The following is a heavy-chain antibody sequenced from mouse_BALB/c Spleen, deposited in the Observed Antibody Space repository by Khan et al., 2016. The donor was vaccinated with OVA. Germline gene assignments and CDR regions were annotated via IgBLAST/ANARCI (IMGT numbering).Heavy chain of an antibody. J-gene: IGHJ4*01. D-gene: IGHD2-10*01. Sequence: QVQLTESGPGLVAPSQSLSITCTISGFSLTNYGIHWVRQPPGKGLEWLVVIWSDGSTTYNSALKSRLTISKDNSKSQVFLKMNSLQTDDTAVYFCARQPYYHYNIMDYWGQGTSVTVSS. CDR2: IWSDGST. CDR1: GFSLTNYG. CDR3: ARQPYYHYNIMDY. V-gene: IGHV2-6-1*01.